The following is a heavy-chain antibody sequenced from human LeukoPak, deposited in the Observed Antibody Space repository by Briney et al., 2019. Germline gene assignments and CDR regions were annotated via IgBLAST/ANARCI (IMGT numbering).Heavy chain of an antibody. J-gene: IGHJ3*02. V-gene: IGHV1-69*13. CDR1: GGTFSSYA. CDR3: ARDRRYYYDSSTSPMAFGDAFDI. D-gene: IGHD3-22*01. CDR2: IIPIFGTA. Sequence: SVKVSCKASGGTFSSYAISWVRQAPGQGLEWMGGIIPIFGTANYAQKFQGRVTITADESTSTAYMELSSLRSEDTAVYYCARDRRYYYDSSTSPMAFGDAFDIWGQGTMVTVSS.